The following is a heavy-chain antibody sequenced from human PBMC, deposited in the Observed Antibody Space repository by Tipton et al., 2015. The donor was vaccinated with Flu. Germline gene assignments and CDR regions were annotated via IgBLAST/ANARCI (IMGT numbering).Heavy chain of an antibody. CDR3: ARTRGGYCSSSSCYADYFDY. V-gene: IGHV3-7*01. CDR1: GFVFSNYW. Sequence: SLRLSCEASGFVFSNYWMSWVRQAPGKGLEWVANINQGGSEKYYVDSVKGRFTISRDNAKNSLHLHMNSLRAEDTAVYYCARTRGGYCSSSSCYADYFDYWGQGTLVTVSS. CDR2: INQGGSEK. D-gene: IGHD2-2*01. J-gene: IGHJ4*02.